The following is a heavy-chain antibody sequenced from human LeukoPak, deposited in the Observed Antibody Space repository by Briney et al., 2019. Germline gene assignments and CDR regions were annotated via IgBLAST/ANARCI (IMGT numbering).Heavy chain of an antibody. Sequence: SETLSLTCTVSGGSISSSSYYWGCIRQPPGKGLESIGSIYYSGSTYYNPSLKSRVTISVDTSKNQFSLKLSSVTAADTAVYYCARSDCSSTSCPHAGYYYYMDVWGKGTTVTVPS. J-gene: IGHJ6*03. V-gene: IGHV4-39*01. CDR2: IYYSGST. CDR1: GGSISSSSYY. D-gene: IGHD2-2*01. CDR3: ARSDCSSTSCPHAGYYYYMDV.